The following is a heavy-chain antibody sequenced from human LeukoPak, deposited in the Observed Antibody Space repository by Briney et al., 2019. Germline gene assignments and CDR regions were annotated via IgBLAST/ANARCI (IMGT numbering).Heavy chain of an antibody. V-gene: IGHV4-4*02. CDR1: GGSISTTNW. J-gene: IGHJ4*02. D-gene: IGHD5-18*01. Sequence: SETLSLTCGVSGGSISTTNWWSWIRQSPGKGLEWIGEIYHSGSTNYNPSLKSRVTISVDKSKNQFSLNLSSVTAADTAVYYCAKQYTYGTTDYWGQGTLVTVSS. CDR3: AKQYTYGTTDY. CDR2: IYHSGST.